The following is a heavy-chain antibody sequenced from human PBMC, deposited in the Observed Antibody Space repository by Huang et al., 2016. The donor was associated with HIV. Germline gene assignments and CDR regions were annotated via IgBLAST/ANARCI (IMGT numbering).Heavy chain of an antibody. V-gene: IGHV3-30*18. CDR2: ISYDGKTK. CDR3: AKGGSAAAVLDF. J-gene: IGHJ4*02. CDR1: GFTFSSYG. Sequence: QVQLVESGGGVVQPGRSLRISCAASGFTFSSYGMHWVRQVPGKGLEWVAVISYDGKTKYYADSVKGRVSISRDKSKTTVYLQLNSLRVEDTAVYYCAKGGSAAAVLDFWGQGTLVTVSS. D-gene: IGHD6-13*01.